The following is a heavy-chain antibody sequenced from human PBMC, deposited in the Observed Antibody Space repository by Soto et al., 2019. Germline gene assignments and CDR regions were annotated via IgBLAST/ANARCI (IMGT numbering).Heavy chain of an antibody. D-gene: IGHD3-22*01. CDR3: ARLRVHTSGYQFDI. V-gene: IGHV2-70*12. CDR1: GFSLNTVSMC. J-gene: IGHJ4*02. CDR2: IDWEDEK. Sequence: SGPTLVNPTQTLTLTCSFAGFSLNTVSMCVSWIRQTPGKALEWLALIDWEDEKFYSASLKARLTISSDTSKNQVVLTMTNMKPAETRTYYCARLRVHTSGYQFDIWGLGTLVTVCS.